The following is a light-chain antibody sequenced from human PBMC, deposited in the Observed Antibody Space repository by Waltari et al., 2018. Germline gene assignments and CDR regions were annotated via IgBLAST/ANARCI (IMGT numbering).Light chain of an antibody. J-gene: IGLJ3*02. CDR1: SSDVGNSNH. CDR2: EVS. V-gene: IGLV2-23*02. CDR3: YSYARTITFV. Sequence: QSALTQPASVSGSPGQSITISCAGTSSDVGNSNHVSWYQQHPGRAPKLIIYEVSERPPRVANRFSGSKYGNTAALPISGLQPEDEADYYCYSYARTITFVFGGGTKLTVL.